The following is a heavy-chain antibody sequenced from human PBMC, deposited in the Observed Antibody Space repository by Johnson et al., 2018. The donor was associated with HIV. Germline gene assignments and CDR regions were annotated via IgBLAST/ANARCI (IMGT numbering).Heavy chain of an antibody. Sequence: QVQLVESGGGVVQPGRSLRLSCAASGFTFSSYAMHWVRQAPGKGLEWVAVISYDGSNKYYADSVKGRFTISRDNSNNTLYLQMNSLRAEDTAVYYCAKAPSPRGAFDIWGQGTMVTVSS. CDR1: GFTFSSYA. V-gene: IGHV3-30*14. J-gene: IGHJ3*02. CDR2: ISYDGSNK. CDR3: AKAPSPRGAFDI.